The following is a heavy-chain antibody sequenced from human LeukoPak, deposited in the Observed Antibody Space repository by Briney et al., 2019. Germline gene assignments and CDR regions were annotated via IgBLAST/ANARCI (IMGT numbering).Heavy chain of an antibody. V-gene: IGHV1-18*01. CDR3: ARSLPYYYYYYMDV. CDR2: ISAYNGNT. J-gene: IGHJ6*03. Sequence: ASVKVSCKASGYTFTSYGISWVRQAPGQGLEWMGWISAYNGNTNYAQKLQGRVTMTTDTSTSTAYMELRSLRSDDTAVYYCARSLPYYYYYYMDVWGKGTTVTVSS. CDR1: GYTFTSYG.